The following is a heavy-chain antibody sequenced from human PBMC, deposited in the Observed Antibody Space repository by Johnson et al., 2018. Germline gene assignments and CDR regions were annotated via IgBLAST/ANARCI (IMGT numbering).Heavy chain of an antibody. Sequence: VQLVQSGGGLVQPGGSLRLSCAASGFTVSSNYMSWVRQAPGKGLEWVSVIYSGGSTYYADSVKGRFTISRDNSKNTLYLQMNSLRAEDTAVYYCARDNHGPAYYYYYMDVWGKGTTVTVS. J-gene: IGHJ6*03. CDR1: GFTVSSNY. V-gene: IGHV3-66*02. D-gene: IGHD1-14*01. CDR2: IYSGGST. CDR3: ARDNHGPAYYYYYMDV.